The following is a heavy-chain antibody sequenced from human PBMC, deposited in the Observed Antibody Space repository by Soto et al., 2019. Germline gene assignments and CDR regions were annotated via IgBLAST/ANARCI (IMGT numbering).Heavy chain of an antibody. Sequence: QLHLVQSGAVVKKPGASVTVSCSASGYPVTAYYMHWVRQAPGRGLEWMGGINPATGAAKYTQTFQGGVTLTRGTSTGTVFMELGGLTSEDTAVFFCARGGGVGVAGSAAFDMWGQGTLVTVSS. V-gene: IGHV1-2*02. D-gene: IGHD3-3*01. J-gene: IGHJ3*02. CDR3: ARGGGVGVAGSAAFDM. CDR1: GYPVTAYY. CDR2: INPATGAA.